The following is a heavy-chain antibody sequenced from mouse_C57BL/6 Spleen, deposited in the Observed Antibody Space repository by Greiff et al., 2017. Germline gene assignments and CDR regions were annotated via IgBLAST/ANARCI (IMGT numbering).Heavy chain of an antibody. V-gene: IGHV14-1*01. Sequence: EVQLKQSGAELVRPGASVKLSCTASGFNIKDYYMHWVKQRPEQGLEWIGRIDPEDGDTDYAPKFKGKATMTADTSSNTAYMQLSSLTSEDTAVYYCTTFQVITTVVARGYWGQGTTLTVSS. J-gene: IGHJ2*01. CDR2: IDPEDGDT. D-gene: IGHD1-1*01. CDR1: GFNIKDYY. CDR3: TTFQVITTVVARGY.